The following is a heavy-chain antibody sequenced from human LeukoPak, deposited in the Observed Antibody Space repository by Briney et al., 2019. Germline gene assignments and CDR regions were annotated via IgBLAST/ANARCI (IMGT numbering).Heavy chain of an antibody. V-gene: IGHV1-2*02. CDR1: GYTFTGYY. J-gene: IGHJ6*02. D-gene: IGHD7-27*01. CDR3: AREVTGDPYYYYGMDV. Sequence: ASVTVSFMASGYTFTGYYMHWVRQAPGQGLEWMGWINPNSGGTNYAQKFQGRVTMTRDTSISTAYMELSRLRSDDTAAYYCAREVTGDPYYYYGMDVWGQGTTVTVSS. CDR2: INPNSGGT.